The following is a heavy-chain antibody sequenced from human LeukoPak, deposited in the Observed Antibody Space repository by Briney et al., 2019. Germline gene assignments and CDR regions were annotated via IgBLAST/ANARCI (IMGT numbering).Heavy chain of an antibody. CDR1: GFTFSSYS. J-gene: IGHJ3*02. CDR3: ARVLGGYSYGWGAFDI. D-gene: IGHD5-18*01. Sequence: PGGSLRLSCAASGFTFSSYSMNWVRQAPGKGLEWVSSISSSSSYIYYADSVKGRFTISRDNAKNSLYLQMNSLRAEDTAVYYCARVLGGYSYGWGAFDIWGQGTMVTVSS. CDR2: ISSSSSYI. V-gene: IGHV3-21*01.